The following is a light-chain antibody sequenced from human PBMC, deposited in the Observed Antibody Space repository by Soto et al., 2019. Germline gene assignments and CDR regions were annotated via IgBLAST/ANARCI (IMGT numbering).Light chain of an antibody. CDR3: QQYNGYSGT. J-gene: IGKJ2*02. CDR1: QSISSW. Sequence: DIQMTQSPSTLSASVGDRVTITCRASQSISSWLAWYQQKPGKAPKLLIYKASNLESGVPSRFSGSASGTGFTLTISSLQPDDLATYYCQQYNGYSGTFGQGTKLEIK. V-gene: IGKV1-5*03. CDR2: KAS.